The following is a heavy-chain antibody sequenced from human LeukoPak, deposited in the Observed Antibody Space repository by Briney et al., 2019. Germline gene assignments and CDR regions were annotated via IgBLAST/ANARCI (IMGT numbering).Heavy chain of an antibody. J-gene: IGHJ6*03. D-gene: IGHD2-2*01. CDR2: LSETTSTI. CDR1: GVTFSRHS. CDR3: ARDLRAMTPEFCYYDYMDV. V-gene: IGHV3-48*01. Sequence: GGSLRLSCAASGVTFSRHSMNWVRLAPGKGRECVSYLSETTSTIYYADSVRGRFTISRDNARNSLCLHMKTVRAEDTGVYYYARDLRAMTPEFCYYDYMDVWGKGTTVTVS.